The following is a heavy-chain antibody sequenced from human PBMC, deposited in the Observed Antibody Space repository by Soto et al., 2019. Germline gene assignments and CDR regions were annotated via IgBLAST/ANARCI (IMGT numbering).Heavy chain of an antibody. Sequence: EVQLVESGGGLVQPGGSLRLSCAASGFPFTAYWMSWVRQAPGKGLEWVANIKLDGSEEYYVASVKGRFTISRDNAKNSLSLQMNSLRVEDTAVYYWARLPRGQWRSHLDYWGQGTLVTVSS. J-gene: IGHJ4*02. D-gene: IGHD6-19*01. CDR2: IKLDGSEE. CDR3: ARLPRGQWRSHLDY. V-gene: IGHV3-7*01. CDR1: GFPFTAYW.